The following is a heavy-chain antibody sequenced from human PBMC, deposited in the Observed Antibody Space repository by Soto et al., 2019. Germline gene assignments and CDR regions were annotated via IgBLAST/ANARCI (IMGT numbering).Heavy chain of an antibody. D-gene: IGHD1-26*01. Sequence: GGSLRLSCAASGFTFSSYAMSWVRQAPGKGLEWVSAISGSGGSTYYADSVKGRFIISRDNSRNTLYLQMNSLRVEDTALYYCAKDREGSNYYGVGVWGQGTTVTVSS. CDR3: AKDREGSNYYGVGV. V-gene: IGHV3-23*01. CDR2: ISGSGGST. CDR1: GFTFSSYA. J-gene: IGHJ6*02.